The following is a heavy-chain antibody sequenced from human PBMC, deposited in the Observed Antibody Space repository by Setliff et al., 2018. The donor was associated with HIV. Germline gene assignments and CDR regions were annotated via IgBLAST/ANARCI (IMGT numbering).Heavy chain of an antibody. Sequence: ASVKVSCKASGYSFTDYYIHWVRQAPGQGLEWMGWINPKSDGTNYAQKFQGWITMTRDTSISTAYMELSRLRSDDTAMYYCARDPGKTYYFDYWGQGTLVTVSS. D-gene: IGHD3-10*01. CDR3: ARDPGKTYYFDY. J-gene: IGHJ4*02. CDR1: GYSFTDYY. CDR2: INPKSDGT. V-gene: IGHV1-2*04.